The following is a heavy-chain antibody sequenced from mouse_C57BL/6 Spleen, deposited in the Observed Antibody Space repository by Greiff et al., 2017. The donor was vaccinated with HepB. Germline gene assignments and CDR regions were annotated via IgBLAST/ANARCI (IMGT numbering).Heavy chain of an antibody. CDR1: GYTFTSYW. V-gene: IGHV1-50*01. J-gene: IGHJ2*01. Sequence: QVQLQQPGAELVKPGASVKLSCKASGYTFTSYWMQWVKQRPGQGLEWIGEIDPSDSYTNYNQKFKGKATLTVDTSSSTAYMQLSSLTSEDSAVYYCARSDYYSNYGVDYWGQGTTLTGSS. D-gene: IGHD2-5*01. CDR3: ARSDYYSNYGVDY. CDR2: IDPSDSYT.